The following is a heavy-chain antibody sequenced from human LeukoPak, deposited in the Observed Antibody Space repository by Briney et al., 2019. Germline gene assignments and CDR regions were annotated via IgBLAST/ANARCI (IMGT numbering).Heavy chain of an antibody. CDR2: ISSSGSTI. Sequence: PGGPLRLSCAASGFTFSSYEMNWVRQAPGKGLEWVSYISSSGSTIYYADSVKGRFTISRDNAKNSLYLQMKSLRAEDTAVYYCARDKKITEFDMWGQGTMVTVSS. D-gene: IGHD3-16*01. CDR1: GFTFSSYE. J-gene: IGHJ3*02. V-gene: IGHV3-48*03. CDR3: ARDKKITEFDM.